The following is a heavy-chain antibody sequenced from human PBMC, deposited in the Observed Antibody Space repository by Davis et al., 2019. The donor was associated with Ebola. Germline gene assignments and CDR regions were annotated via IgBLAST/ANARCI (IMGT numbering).Heavy chain of an antibody. V-gene: IGHV6-1*01. CDR2: TYYNSKWYK. CDR1: GDSMSRNIPA. Sequence: HSQTLSLTCAISGDSMSRNIPAWNWIRQSPSRGLEWLGRTYYNSKWYKDYAVSVKSRITINPDTSKNQFSLHLNSVTPEDTAVYYCARGWLRTGLDIWGQGTMVIVSS. D-gene: IGHD5-24*01. CDR3: ARGWLRTGLDI. J-gene: IGHJ3*02.